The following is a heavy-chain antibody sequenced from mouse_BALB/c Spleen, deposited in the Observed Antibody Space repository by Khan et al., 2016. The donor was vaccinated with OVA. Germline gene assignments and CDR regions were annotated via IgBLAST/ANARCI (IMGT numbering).Heavy chain of an antibody. V-gene: IGHV3-2*02. CDR2: ISYGFCT. D-gene: IGHD1-2*01. J-gene: IGHJ2*01. CDR3: PITARIEY. Sequence: EVQLLESGPGLVKPSQSLSLTCAVTGYSITNCYGWNWLRHFPRNKLEWMAYISYGFCTYYTPSVKSRISITRDTSKNQLFLQLNSVTTEDTATYSCPITARIEYWGQGTTVTVSA. CDR1: GYSITNCYG.